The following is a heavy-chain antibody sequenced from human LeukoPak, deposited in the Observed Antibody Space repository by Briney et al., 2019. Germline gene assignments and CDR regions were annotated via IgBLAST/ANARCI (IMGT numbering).Heavy chain of an antibody. D-gene: IGHD4-23*01. Sequence: GASVKVSCKASDYIFATEGFSWVRQAPGQGLEWMGWTGGYNGDTKYAQKFQGRVTMTRNTSISTAYMELSSLRSEDTAVYYCATGSEEGVGGSYFDYWGQGTLVTVSS. CDR1: DYIFATEG. J-gene: IGHJ4*02. CDR2: TGGYNGDT. CDR3: ATGSEEGVGGSYFDY. V-gene: IGHV1-18*01.